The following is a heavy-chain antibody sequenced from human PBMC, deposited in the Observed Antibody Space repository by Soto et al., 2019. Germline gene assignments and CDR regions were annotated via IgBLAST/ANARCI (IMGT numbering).Heavy chain of an antibody. CDR1: GLTVSSNY. J-gene: IGHJ4*02. V-gene: IGHV3-53*01. CDR2: IYSGGST. CDR3: ARPRYSSGWFPFDY. D-gene: IGHD6-19*01. Sequence: EVQLVESGGGLIQPGGSLRLSCAASGLTVSSNYMSWVRQAPGKGLEWVSVIYSGGSTYYADSVKGRFTISRDNSKNTLYLQMNSLRAEDTAVYYCARPRYSSGWFPFDYWGQGTLVTVSS.